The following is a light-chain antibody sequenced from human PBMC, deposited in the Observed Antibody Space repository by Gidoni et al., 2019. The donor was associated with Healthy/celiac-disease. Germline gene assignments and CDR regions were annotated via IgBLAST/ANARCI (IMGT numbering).Light chain of an antibody. V-gene: IGKV1-6*01. CDR1: QGIRND. Sequence: ALQLTQSPSSLSASVGDRVTITCRASQGIRNDLGWYQQKPGKAPKLLIYAASSLQSGVPSRFSGSGSGTDFTLTISSLQPEDFATYYCLQDYNYPRTFGQGTKVEIK. J-gene: IGKJ1*01. CDR2: AAS. CDR3: LQDYNYPRT.